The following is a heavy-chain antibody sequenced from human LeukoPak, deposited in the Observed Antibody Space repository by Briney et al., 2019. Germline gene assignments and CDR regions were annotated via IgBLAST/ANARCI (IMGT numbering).Heavy chain of an antibody. V-gene: IGHV4-61*02. CDR2: IYTSGST. J-gene: IGHJ6*03. CDR1: GGSISSGSYY. D-gene: IGHD2-2*01. Sequence: KASETLSLTCTVSGGSISSGSYYWSWIRQPAGKGLEWIGRIYTSGSTNYNPSLKSRVTISVDTSKNQFSLKLSSVTAADTAVYYCARASFISRQYCSSTSCYYYYMDVWGKGTTVTVSS. CDR3: ARASFISRQYCSSTSCYYYYMDV.